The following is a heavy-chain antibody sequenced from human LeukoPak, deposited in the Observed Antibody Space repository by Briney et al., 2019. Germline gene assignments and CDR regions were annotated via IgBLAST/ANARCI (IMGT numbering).Heavy chain of an antibody. CDR3: ARGHYGSGIYYSYYYYMDV. D-gene: IGHD3-10*01. J-gene: IGHJ6*03. V-gene: IGHV3-21*01. CDR2: ISSSSSYI. Sequence: GGSLRLSCAASGFTFSSYSMNWVRQAPGKGLEWVSSISSSSSYIYYADSVKGRFTISRDNAKNSLYLQMNSLRAEDTAVYYCARGHYGSGIYYSYYYYMDVWGKGTTVTVSS. CDR1: GFTFSSYS.